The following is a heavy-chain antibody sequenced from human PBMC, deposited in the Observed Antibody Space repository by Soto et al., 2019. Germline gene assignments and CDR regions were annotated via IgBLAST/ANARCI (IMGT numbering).Heavy chain of an antibody. CDR2: ISWNSGSI. D-gene: IGHD6-19*01. V-gene: IGHV3-9*01. J-gene: IGHJ4*02. Sequence: VQLVESGGGLVQPGRSLRLSCAASGFTFDDYAMHWVRQAPGKGLEWVSGISWNSGSIGYADSVKGRFTISRDNAKNSLYLQMNSLRAEDTALYYCAKVLYSSGWGGGFDYWGQGTLVTVSS. CDR1: GFTFDDYA. CDR3: AKVLYSSGWGGGFDY.